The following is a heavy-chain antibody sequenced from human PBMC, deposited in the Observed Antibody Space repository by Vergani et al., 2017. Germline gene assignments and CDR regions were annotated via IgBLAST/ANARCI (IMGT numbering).Heavy chain of an antibody. V-gene: IGHV3-74*01. CDR1: GFTFSSYW. D-gene: IGHD5-24*01. CDR2: INSDGSST. CDR3: AKDSSRWLQLLSSYYYGMDV. J-gene: IGHJ6*02. Sequence: EVQLVESGGGLVQPGGSLRLSCAASGFTFSSYWMHWVRQAPGKGLVWVSRINSDGSSTSYADSVKGRFTISRDNAKNTLYLQMNSLRAEDTALYYCAKDSSRWLQLLSSYYYGMDVWGQGTTVTVSS.